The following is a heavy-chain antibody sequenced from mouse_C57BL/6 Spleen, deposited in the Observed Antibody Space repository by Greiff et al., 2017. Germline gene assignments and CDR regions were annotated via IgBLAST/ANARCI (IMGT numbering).Heavy chain of an antibody. Sequence: VQLKESGGGLVKPGGSLKLSCAASGFTFSDYGMHWVRQAPEKGLEWVAYISSGSSTIYYADTVTGRFTISRDNAKNTLFLQMTSLRSEDTAMYYCARQDAMDYWGQGTSVTVSS. V-gene: IGHV5-17*01. CDR1: GFTFSDYG. J-gene: IGHJ4*01. CDR3: ARQDAMDY. CDR2: ISSGSSTI.